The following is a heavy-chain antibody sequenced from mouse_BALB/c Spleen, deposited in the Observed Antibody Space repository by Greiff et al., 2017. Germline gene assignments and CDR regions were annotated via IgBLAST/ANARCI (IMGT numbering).Heavy chain of an antibody. J-gene: IGHJ2*01. CDR1: GFSLTSYG. D-gene: IGHD1-1*01. Sequence: VQLQQSGPGLVQPSQSLSITCTVSGFSLTSYGVHWVRQSPGKGLVWLGVIWSGGSTDYNAAFISRLSISKDNSTSQVFFKMNSLQANDTAIYYCARRRVYYGFDYWGQGTTLTVSS. CDR3: ARRRVYYGFDY. V-gene: IGHV2-2*02. CDR2: IWSGGST.